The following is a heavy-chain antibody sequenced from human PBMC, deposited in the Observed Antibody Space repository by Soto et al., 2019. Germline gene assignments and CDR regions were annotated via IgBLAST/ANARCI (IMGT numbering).Heavy chain of an antibody. CDR1: GGSVSSGSYY. D-gene: IGHD3-3*01. Sequence: NPXETLSLTCTVSGGSVSSGSYYWSWIRQPPGKGLEYIGYLYYSGSTNYNPSLKSRVTISVDAPKNQFSLKLTSVTAADTAIYYCARGQAFWTGYYRMPYYFDYWGQGTLVTVSS. CDR2: LYYSGST. CDR3: ARGQAFWTGYYRMPYYFDY. J-gene: IGHJ4*02. V-gene: IGHV4-61*01.